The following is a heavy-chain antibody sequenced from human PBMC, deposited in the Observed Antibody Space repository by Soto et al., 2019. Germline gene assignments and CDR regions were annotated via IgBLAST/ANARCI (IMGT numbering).Heavy chain of an antibody. CDR1: GFTFDDYG. CDR2: INWNGGST. CDR3: ARDTRNRLRYNWFDP. J-gene: IGHJ5*02. D-gene: IGHD4-17*01. Sequence: VQLVESGGGVVRPGGSLRLSCAASGFTFDDYGMSWVRQAPGKGLERVSGINWNGGSTGYADSVKGRFTISRDNAKNSLYLQMNSLRAEDTALYHCARDTRNRLRYNWFDPWGQGTLVTISS. V-gene: IGHV3-20*01.